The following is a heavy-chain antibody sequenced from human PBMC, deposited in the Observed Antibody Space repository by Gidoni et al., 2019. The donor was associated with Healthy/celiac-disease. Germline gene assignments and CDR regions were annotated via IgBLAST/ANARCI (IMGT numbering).Heavy chain of an antibody. V-gene: IGHV3-21*01. D-gene: IGHD6-13*01. Sequence: EVQLVESGGGLVKPGGSLRLSCSASGFPFSSYSMNWVRQAPGKGLEWVSSISSSSSYIYYADSVKGRFTISRDNAKNSLYLQMNSLRAEDTAVYYCAREGSSSPNWFDPWGQGTLVTVSS. CDR1: GFPFSSYS. CDR2: ISSSSSYI. J-gene: IGHJ5*02. CDR3: AREGSSSPNWFDP.